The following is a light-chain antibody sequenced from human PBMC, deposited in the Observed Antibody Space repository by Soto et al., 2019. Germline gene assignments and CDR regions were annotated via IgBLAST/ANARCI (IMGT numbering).Light chain of an antibody. CDR3: QQRNNWPRLT. CDR1: QSVSSN. CDR2: GAF. V-gene: IGKV3-15*01. J-gene: IGKJ4*01. Sequence: EIVMTQSPATLSVSPGERATLSCRASQSVSSNLAWYQQKPGQAPRLLIYGAFTRATGIPARFSGSGSGTEFTLTISTLQSEDFAVYYCQQRNNWPRLTFGGGTRWIS.